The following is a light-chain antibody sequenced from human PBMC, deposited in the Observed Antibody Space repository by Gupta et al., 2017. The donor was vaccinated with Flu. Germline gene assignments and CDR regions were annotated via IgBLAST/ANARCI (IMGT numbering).Light chain of an antibody. CDR3: QEWNDRARV. V-gene: IGLV3-1*01. Sequence: SPGQTATITCSGDELGDKYTSWYQQKPGQSPVLVLYRDSQRPSGVPERFSGSISGNTATLXIXGTQTMXEADYYCQEWNDRARVFGTGTTVTVL. CDR2: RDS. J-gene: IGLJ1*01. CDR1: ELGDKY.